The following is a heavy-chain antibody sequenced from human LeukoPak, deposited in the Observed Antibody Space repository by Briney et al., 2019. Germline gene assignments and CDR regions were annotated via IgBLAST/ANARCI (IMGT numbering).Heavy chain of an antibody. CDR3: ARDYSSGWSDGFDY. D-gene: IGHD6-19*01. CDR1: GYTFTSYG. J-gene: IGHJ4*02. CDR2: ISAYNGNT. V-gene: IGHV1-18*01. Sequence: ASVRLSCKASGYTFTSYGISWVRQAPGQGLEWMGWISAYNGNTSYAQKLQGRVTMTTDTSTSTAYMELRSLRSDDTAVYYCARDYSSGWSDGFDYWGQGTLVTVSS.